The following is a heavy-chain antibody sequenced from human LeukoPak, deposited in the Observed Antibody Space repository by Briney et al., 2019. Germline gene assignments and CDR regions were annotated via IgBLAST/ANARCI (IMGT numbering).Heavy chain of an antibody. CDR1: GYTFTSYG. Sequence: ASVKVSCKASGYTFTSYGISWVRQAPGQGLEWMGWISAYNGNTNYAQKLQGRVTMTTDTSTSTAYMELRSLRSDDTAVYYCARDVYYDFWSGLGYWGQGTLVTVSS. V-gene: IGHV1-18*01. D-gene: IGHD3-3*01. CDR3: ARDVYYDFWSGLGY. J-gene: IGHJ4*02. CDR2: ISAYNGNT.